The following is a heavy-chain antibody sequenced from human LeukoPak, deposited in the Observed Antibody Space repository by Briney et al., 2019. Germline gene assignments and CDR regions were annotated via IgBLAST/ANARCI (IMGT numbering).Heavy chain of an antibody. V-gene: IGHV3-7*01. D-gene: IGHD6-13*01. J-gene: IGHJ6*02. CDR1: GFTFSSYW. CDR3: ARLPYSSSWYDGMDV. Sequence: GGSLRLSCAASGFTFSSYWMSWVRQAPGKGLEWVANIKQDGSEKYYVDSVKGRFTISRDNAKNSLYLQMNGLRAEDTAVYYCARLPYSSSWYDGMDVWGQGTTVTVSS. CDR2: IKQDGSEK.